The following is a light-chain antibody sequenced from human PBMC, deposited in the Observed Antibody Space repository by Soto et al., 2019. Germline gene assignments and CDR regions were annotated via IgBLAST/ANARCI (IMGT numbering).Light chain of an antibody. CDR3: AAWDDSLNGYVV. V-gene: IGLV1-44*01. Sequence: QSVLTQPPSASGTPGQRVTISCSGSRYNIGSNTVNWYQQVPGTAPRLLIHRDHQRPSGVPDRFSGSKSDTSASLAISGLQSEDEADYYCAAWDDSLNGYVVFGGGTKVTVL. CDR1: RYNIGSNT. CDR2: RDH. J-gene: IGLJ2*01.